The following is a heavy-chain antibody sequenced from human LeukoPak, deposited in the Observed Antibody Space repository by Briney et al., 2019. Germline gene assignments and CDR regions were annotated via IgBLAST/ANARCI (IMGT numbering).Heavy chain of an antibody. V-gene: IGHV3-74*01. CDR1: GFTFSSYW. CDR2: INSDGSST. Sequence: PGGSLRLSCAASGFTFSSYWMHWVRQAPGKGLVWVSRINSDGSSTSYADSVKGRFTISRDNAKNTPYLQMNSLRAEDTAVYYCARGGPRGYSYGAIDYWGQGTLVTVSS. D-gene: IGHD5-18*01. CDR3: ARGGPRGYSYGAIDY. J-gene: IGHJ4*02.